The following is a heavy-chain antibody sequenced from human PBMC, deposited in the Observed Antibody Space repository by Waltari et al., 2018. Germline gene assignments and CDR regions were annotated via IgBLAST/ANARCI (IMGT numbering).Heavy chain of an antibody. CDR1: GGSISSGSYY. CDR3: ARGTITMVQGAILPDY. Sequence: QVQLQESGPGLVKPSQTLSLTCTVSGGSISSGSYYWSWIRQTAGKGLEWIGYIYTSGSTNYNPSLKSRVTISVDTSKNQFSLKLSSVTAADTAVYYCARGTITMVQGAILPDYWGQGTLVTVSS. V-gene: IGHV4-61*09. J-gene: IGHJ4*02. D-gene: IGHD3-10*01. CDR2: IYTSGST.